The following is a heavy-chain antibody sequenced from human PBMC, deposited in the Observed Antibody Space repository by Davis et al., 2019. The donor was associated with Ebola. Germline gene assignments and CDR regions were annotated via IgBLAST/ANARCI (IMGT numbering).Heavy chain of an antibody. CDR1: GYTFTSYG. V-gene: IGHV1-18*01. J-gene: IGHJ4*02. Sequence: ASVKVSCKAFGYTFTSYGITWVRQTPGQGLEWMGWISAYNHKTNYAPNLQGRVTMTRDTSITTAYMELSSLTSEDTAVYYCVRYPPSNWNEFDYWGQGTLVTVSS. D-gene: IGHD1-20*01. CDR2: ISAYNHKT. CDR3: VRYPPSNWNEFDY.